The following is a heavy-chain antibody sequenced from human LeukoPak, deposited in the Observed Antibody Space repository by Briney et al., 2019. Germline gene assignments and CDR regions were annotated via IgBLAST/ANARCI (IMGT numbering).Heavy chain of an antibody. J-gene: IGHJ2*01. D-gene: IGHD3-10*01. CDR3: ARETHSLRMVRGTKYWYFDL. V-gene: IGHV6-1*01. CDR2: TYYRSKWYN. Sequence: SQTLSLTCAISGDSVSSNSAAWNWIRQSPSRGLEWLGRTYYRSKWYNDYAVSVKSRITINPDTSKNQFSLQLNSVTPEDTAVYYCARETHSLRMVRGTKYWYFDLWGRGTLVTVSS. CDR1: GDSVSSNSAA.